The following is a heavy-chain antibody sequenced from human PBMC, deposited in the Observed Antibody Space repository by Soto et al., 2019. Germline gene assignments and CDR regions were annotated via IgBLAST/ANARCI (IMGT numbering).Heavy chain of an antibody. Sequence: PSETLSLTCAVSGFSMSRSSWWGWIRQPPGKGLEWIGYMSSSGLTYYNPSLESRVTTSLDTSRNRFSLSLSSVTAVDTAIYFCAKLKDGNWFDPWGQGTLVTVSS. J-gene: IGHJ5*02. CDR1: GFSMSRSSW. D-gene: IGHD1-7*01. CDR3: AKLKDGNWFDP. CDR2: MSSSGLT. V-gene: IGHV4-28*01.